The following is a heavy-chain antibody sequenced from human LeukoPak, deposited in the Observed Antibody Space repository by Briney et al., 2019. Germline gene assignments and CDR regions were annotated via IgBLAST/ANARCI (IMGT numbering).Heavy chain of an antibody. V-gene: IGHV3-9*01. J-gene: IGHJ4*02. CDR1: GFTFDDYA. CDR2: ISWNSGSI. Sequence: PGGSLRLSCAASGFTFDDYAMHWVRQAPGKGLEWVSGISWNSGSIGYADSVKGRFTISRDNAKNSLYLQMNSLRAEDTALYYCAKGRYSSSSWAFDCWGQGTLVTVSS. D-gene: IGHD6-6*01. CDR3: AKGRYSSSSWAFDC.